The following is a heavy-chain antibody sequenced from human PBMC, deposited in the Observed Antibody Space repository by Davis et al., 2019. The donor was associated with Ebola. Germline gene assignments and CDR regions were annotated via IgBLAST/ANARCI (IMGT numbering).Heavy chain of an antibody. CDR2: ISNGGRT. CDR1: GGSVGSDY. J-gene: IGHJ4*02. Sequence: GSLRLSCSVSGGSVGSDYWSWIRQSPGKGLEWIAFISNGGRTIYNPSLRGRVTISIDTSKNQFSLKLSSVTAADTAVYYCARLETVAGLDYWGQGTLVTVSS. CDR3: ARLETVAGLDY. V-gene: IGHV4-59*02. D-gene: IGHD6-19*01.